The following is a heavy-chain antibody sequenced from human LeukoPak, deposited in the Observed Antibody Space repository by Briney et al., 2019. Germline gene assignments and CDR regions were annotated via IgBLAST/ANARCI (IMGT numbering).Heavy chain of an antibody. D-gene: IGHD3-22*01. Sequence: ESGPTLVNPTQTLTLTCAFSGFSLTTRGVGVGWIRQPPGKALEWLALIYWDDDKRYSPSLKSRLTITKDTSKKRVVLTVTNLDPVDTATYYCARLAYYDNSGSSRPFDIWGQGTRVTVSS. CDR2: IYWDDDK. CDR1: GFSLTTRGVG. J-gene: IGHJ3*02. V-gene: IGHV2-5*02. CDR3: ARLAYYDNSGSSRPFDI.